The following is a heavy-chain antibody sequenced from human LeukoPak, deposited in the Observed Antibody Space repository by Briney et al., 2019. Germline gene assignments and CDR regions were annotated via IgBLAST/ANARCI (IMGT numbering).Heavy chain of an antibody. Sequence: SETLSLTCTVSGGSISSYYWSWIRQPPGKGLDWIGYVYYSGSTYYNPSLQSRVTISVDTSKNQFSLKLSSVTAADTAVYYCAREGVAGWGLYGRDVWGQGTTVTVSS. CDR3: AREGVAGWGLYGRDV. V-gene: IGHV4-59*12. J-gene: IGHJ6*02. CDR2: VYYSGST. CDR1: GGSISSYY. D-gene: IGHD6-19*01.